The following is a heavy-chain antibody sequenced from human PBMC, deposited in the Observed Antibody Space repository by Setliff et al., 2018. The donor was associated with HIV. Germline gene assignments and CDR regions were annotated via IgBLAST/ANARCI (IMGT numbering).Heavy chain of an antibody. CDR2: MNPNSGHT. CDR1: GYTFISYD. D-gene: IGHD3-10*01. J-gene: IGHJ4*02. V-gene: IGHV1-8*02. CDR3: ARVGLRGYYLDF. Sequence: GASVKVSCKASGYTFISYDINWVRQATGQGLEWVGWMNPNSGHTGYAQKFQGRVTMTRNTSISTAYMELSILRSEDTAVYYCARVGLRGYYLDFWGQGTLVTVSS.